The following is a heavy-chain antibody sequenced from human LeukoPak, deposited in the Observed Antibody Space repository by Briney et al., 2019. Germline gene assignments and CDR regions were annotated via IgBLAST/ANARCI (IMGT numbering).Heavy chain of an antibody. CDR3: ARDAYYYDSDQRGAFDI. V-gene: IGHV4-59*01. Sequence: ASETLSLTCAVYGGSFSGYYWSWIRQPPGKGLEWIGYIYYSGSTNYNPSLKSRVTISVDTSKNQFSLKLSSVTAADTAVYYCARDAYYYDSDQRGAFDIWGQGTMVTVSS. J-gene: IGHJ3*02. CDR2: IYYSGST. CDR1: GGSFSGYY. D-gene: IGHD3-22*01.